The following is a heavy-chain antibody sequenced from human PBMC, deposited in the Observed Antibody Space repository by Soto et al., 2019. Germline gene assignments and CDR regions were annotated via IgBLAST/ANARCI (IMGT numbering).Heavy chain of an antibody. CDR2: IIPIFGTA. CDR1: GGTFSSYA. V-gene: IGHV1-69*13. CDR3: ARGDIVATITPDYYYYYGMDV. Sequence: SVKVSCKASGGTFSSYAISWVRQAPGQGLEWMGGIIPIFGTANYAQKFQGRVTITADESTSTAYMELSSLRSEDTAVYYCARGDIVATITPDYYYYYGMDVWGQGTTVTVSS. J-gene: IGHJ6*02. D-gene: IGHD5-12*01.